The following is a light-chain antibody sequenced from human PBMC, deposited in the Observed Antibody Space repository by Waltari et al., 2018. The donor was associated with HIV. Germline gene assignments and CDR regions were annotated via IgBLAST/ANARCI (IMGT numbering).Light chain of an antibody. CDR3: QVWDSSSDHCV. Sequence: SYVLTQPPSVSVAPGQTARITCGGDNIGRKSAHWYQQKPGQAPVLVVHDDSDRPSGIPERFSGSNSGNTATRTISRVEAGDEADYYCQVWDSSSDHCVFGGGTKLTVL. CDR1: NIGRKS. CDR2: DDS. J-gene: IGLJ2*01. V-gene: IGLV3-21*02.